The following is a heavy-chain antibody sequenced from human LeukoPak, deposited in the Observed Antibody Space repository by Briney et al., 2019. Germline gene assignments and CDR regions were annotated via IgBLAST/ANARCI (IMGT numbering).Heavy chain of an antibody. V-gene: IGHV4-30-2*01. Sequence: PSQTLSLTCAVSGGSISSGGYSWSWIRQPPGKGLEWIGYIYHSGSTYYNPSLKSRVTISVDRSKNQFSLKLSSVTAADTAVYYCSSARGSGDYELQPVEGMDVWGQGTTVTVSS. CDR1: GGSISSGGYS. J-gene: IGHJ6*02. D-gene: IGHD4-17*01. CDR3: SSARGSGDYELQPVEGMDV. CDR2: IYHSGST.